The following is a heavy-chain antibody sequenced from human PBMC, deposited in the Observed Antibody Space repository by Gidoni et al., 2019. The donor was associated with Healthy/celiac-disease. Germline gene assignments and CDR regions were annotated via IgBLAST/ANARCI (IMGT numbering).Heavy chain of an antibody. CDR3: ARAALYYGSGSYYNPDAFDI. D-gene: IGHD3-10*01. CDR2: ISAYNGNT. CDR1: GYTFTSYG. Sequence: QVQLVQSGAEVKKPGASVKVSCKASGYTFTSYGISWVRQAPGQGLEWMGWISAYNGNTNYAQKLQGRVTMTTDTSTSTAYMELRSLRSDDTAVYYCARAALYYGSGSYYNPDAFDIWGQGTMVTVSS. J-gene: IGHJ3*02. V-gene: IGHV1-18*01.